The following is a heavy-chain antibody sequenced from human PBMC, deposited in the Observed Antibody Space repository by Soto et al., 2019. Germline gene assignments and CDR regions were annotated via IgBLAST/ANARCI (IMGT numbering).Heavy chain of an antibody. CDR2: ISSSGSTL. CDR1: GFTFSDSY. J-gene: IGHJ5*02. V-gene: IGHV3-11*01. Sequence: QMQLVESGGGLVKPGGSLRLSCAASGFTFSDSYMSWIRQAPGKGLEEIADISSSGSTLYYADSVKGRFTISRDNAKNLLYLELNTLRVEDTAVYYCARAQQLAANWFDPWGQGILVTVSS. D-gene: IGHD6-6*01. CDR3: ARAQQLAANWFDP.